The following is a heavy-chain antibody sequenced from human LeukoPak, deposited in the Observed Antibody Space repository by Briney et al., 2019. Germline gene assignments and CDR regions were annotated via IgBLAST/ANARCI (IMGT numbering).Heavy chain of an antibody. CDR1: RGSINNGGHY. CDR3: ARGAMGGANWFDP. V-gene: IGHV4-31*03. CDR2: IHYNGNT. Sequence: SETLSLTCTVSRGSINNGGHYWTWIRQHPGKGLEWIGYIHYNGNTYYNPSLKSRLTISLDTSKNQFSLELSSVTAVDTAVYYCARGAMGGANWFDPWGQGTLVTVSS. J-gene: IGHJ5*02. D-gene: IGHD5-18*01.